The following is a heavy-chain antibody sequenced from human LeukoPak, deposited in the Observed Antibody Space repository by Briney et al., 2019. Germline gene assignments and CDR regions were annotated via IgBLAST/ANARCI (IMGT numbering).Heavy chain of an antibody. CDR1: GGSISSSSYY. V-gene: IGHV4-39*07. CDR3: ARGTYYYDSSGYSLFDY. J-gene: IGHJ4*02. Sequence: SETLSLTCTVSGGSISSSSYYWGWIRQPPGKGLEWIGSIYYSGSTNYNPSLKSRVTISVDTSKNQFSLKLSSVTAADTAVYYCARGTYYYDSSGYSLFDYWGQGTLVTVSS. D-gene: IGHD3-22*01. CDR2: IYYSGST.